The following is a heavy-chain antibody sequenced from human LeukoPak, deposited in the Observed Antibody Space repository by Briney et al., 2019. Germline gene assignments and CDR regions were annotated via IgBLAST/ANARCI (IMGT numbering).Heavy chain of an antibody. V-gene: IGHV3-21*01. CDR1: GFTFSSYS. J-gene: IGHJ4*02. CDR3: ARARGSIVVAAHYFDY. Sequence: GGSLRLSCAASGFTFSSYSMNWVRQAPGKGLEWVSSISSSSSYIYYADSVKGRFTISRDNAQNSLYLQMNSLRAEDTAVYYCARARGSIVVAAHYFDYWGQGTLSPSPQ. D-gene: IGHD6-19*01. CDR2: ISSSSSYI.